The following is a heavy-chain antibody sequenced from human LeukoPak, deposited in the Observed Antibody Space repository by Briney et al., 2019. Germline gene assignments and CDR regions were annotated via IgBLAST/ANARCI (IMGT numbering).Heavy chain of an antibody. J-gene: IGHJ4*02. CDR3: ARHRTYYYGSGSSSPFGY. V-gene: IGHV4-34*01. CDR1: GGSFSGYY. CDR2: INHSGST. Sequence: NPSETLSLTCAVYGGSFSGYYWSWIRQPPGKGLEWIGEINHSGSTNYNPSLKSRVTISVDTSKNQFSLKLSSVTAADTAVYYCARHRTYYYGSGSSSPFGYWGQGTLVAVSS. D-gene: IGHD3-10*01.